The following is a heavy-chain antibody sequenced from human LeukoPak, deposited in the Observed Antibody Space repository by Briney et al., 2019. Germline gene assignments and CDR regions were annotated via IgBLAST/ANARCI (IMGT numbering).Heavy chain of an antibody. CDR2: ISGSGGST. CDR3: AKDGGYSYGYPVDY. CDR1: GFTFSSYA. Sequence: GGSLRLSCAASGFTFSSYAMSWVRQAPGKGLEWVSSISGSGGSTYYADSVKGRFTISRDNSKNTLYLQMNSLRAEDTAVYYCAKDGGYSYGYPVDYWGQGTLVTVSS. J-gene: IGHJ4*02. D-gene: IGHD5-18*01. V-gene: IGHV3-23*01.